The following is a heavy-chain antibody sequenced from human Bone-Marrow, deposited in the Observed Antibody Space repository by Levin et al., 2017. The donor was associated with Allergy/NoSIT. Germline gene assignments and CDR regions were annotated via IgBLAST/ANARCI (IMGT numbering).Heavy chain of an antibody. CDR2: VYYSGST. CDR1: GDSISGYY. J-gene: IGHJ5*02. V-gene: IGHV4-59*08. CDR3: ARRGEFNWFDP. D-gene: IGHD7-27*01. Sequence: SETLSLTCIVSGDSISGYYWSWIRQPPGKGLEWIGYVYYSGSTHYNPSLKSRVTISVDTSKNQFSLKLSSVTAADTALYYCARRGEFNWFDPWGQGTLVTVSS.